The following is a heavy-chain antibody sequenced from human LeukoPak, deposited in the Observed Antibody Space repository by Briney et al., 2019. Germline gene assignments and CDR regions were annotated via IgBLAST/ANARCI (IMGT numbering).Heavy chain of an antibody. V-gene: IGHV1-69*13. CDR2: IIPIFGTA. D-gene: IGHD6-6*01. Sequence: SVKVSCKASGYTFTSYGISWVRQAPGQGLEWMGGIIPIFGTANYAQKFQGRVTITADESTSTAYMELSSLRSEDTAVYYCARTPEEVEYSSSWGGYYWGQGTLVTVSS. J-gene: IGHJ4*02. CDR3: ARTPEEVEYSSSWGGYY. CDR1: GYTFTSYG.